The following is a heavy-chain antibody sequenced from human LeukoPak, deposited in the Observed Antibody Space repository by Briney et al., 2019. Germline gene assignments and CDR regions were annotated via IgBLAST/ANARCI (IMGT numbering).Heavy chain of an antibody. V-gene: IGHV3-23*01. D-gene: IGHD6-19*01. J-gene: IGHJ4*02. Sequence: GGSLRLSCSASGLTLNNYGVSWVRQAPGKGLDWVSSVSALDEIYYADSVKGRFTISRDKSMNTVYLQMNSLRAEGMAIYYCAILAVAAPTGVCWGQGTLVTVSS. CDR2: VSALDEI. CDR3: AILAVAAPTGVC. CDR1: GLTLNNYG.